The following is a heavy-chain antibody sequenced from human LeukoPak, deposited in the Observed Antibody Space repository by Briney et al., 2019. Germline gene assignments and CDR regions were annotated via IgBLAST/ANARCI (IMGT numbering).Heavy chain of an antibody. Sequence: HTGGSLRLSCAASGFTFSSYWMHWVRQAPGKGLVWVSRINSDGSSTSYADSVKGRFTISRDNAKNTLYLQMNSLRAEDTAVYYCARARGKAMVRGAHSYYFDYWGQGTLVTVSS. CDR3: ARARGKAMVRGAHSYYFDY. D-gene: IGHD3-10*01. V-gene: IGHV3-74*01. J-gene: IGHJ4*02. CDR1: GFTFSSYW. CDR2: INSDGSST.